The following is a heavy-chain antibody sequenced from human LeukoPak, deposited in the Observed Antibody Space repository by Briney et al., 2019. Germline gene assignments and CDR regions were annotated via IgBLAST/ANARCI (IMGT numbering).Heavy chain of an antibody. J-gene: IGHJ5*02. CDR2: IYYSGST. D-gene: IGHD2-21*01. CDR1: GGSISSSSYY. Sequence: SETLSLTCTVSGGSISSSSYYWGWIRQPPGKGLEWIGSIYYSGSTYYNPYLKSRVTISVDTTKNQCSLKLSSVTAADTAVYYCARAYCGGDCYLNWFDPWGQGTLVTVSS. CDR3: ARAYCGGDCYLNWFDP. V-gene: IGHV4-39*01.